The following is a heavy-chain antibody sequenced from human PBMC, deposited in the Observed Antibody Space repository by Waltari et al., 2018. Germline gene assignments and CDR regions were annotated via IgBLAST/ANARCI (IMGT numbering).Heavy chain of an antibody. CDR3: GTRAYLGDTIHY. J-gene: IGHJ4*02. V-gene: IGHV5-51*01. CDR1: GFIFVNNW. Sequence: EGQLVQSGAEVKKPGESLKIDCTSSGFIFVNNWIGWVRQMPGKGLEWMGIIYPRDSDTQYGPSFQGRVTISADKSITTAYLQWNSLQASDTAMYYCGTRAYLGDTIHYWGQGTLVTVSS. D-gene: IGHD1-26*01. CDR2: IYPRDSDT.